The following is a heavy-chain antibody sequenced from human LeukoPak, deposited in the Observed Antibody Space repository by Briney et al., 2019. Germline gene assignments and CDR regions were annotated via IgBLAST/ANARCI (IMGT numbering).Heavy chain of an antibody. J-gene: IGHJ2*01. CDR3: AKAGILQAGSSGLQYFDL. CDR1: GFIFSSYA. Sequence: PGGSLRLSCAASGFIFSSYAMSWVRQAPGKELEWVSAIGGSGGSTCYADSVKGRFTVSRDNSKNTLYLQMNSLRADDTAVYHGAKAGILQAGSSGLQYFDLWGRGTLVTASS. CDR2: IGGSGGST. D-gene: IGHD5-24*01. V-gene: IGHV3-23*01.